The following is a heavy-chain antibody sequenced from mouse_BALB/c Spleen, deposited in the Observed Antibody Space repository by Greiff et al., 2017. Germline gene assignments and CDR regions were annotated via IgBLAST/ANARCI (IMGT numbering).Heavy chain of an antibody. V-gene: IGHV1-80*01. CDR3: ARYVLRYFDV. CDR2: IYPGDGDT. J-gene: IGHJ1*01. CDR1: GYAFSSYW. Sequence: QVQLQQSGAELVRPGSSVKISCKASGYAFSSYWMNWVKQRPGQGLEWIGQIYPGDGDTNYNGKFKGKATLTADKSSSTAYMQLSSLTSEDSAVYYCARYVLRYFDVWGAGTTVTVSS.